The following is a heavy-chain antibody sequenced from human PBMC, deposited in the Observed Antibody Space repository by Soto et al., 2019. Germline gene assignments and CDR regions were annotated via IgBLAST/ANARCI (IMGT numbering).Heavy chain of an antibody. CDR2: IYSGGST. CDR3: ARVRSGTFDY. Sequence: GGSLRLSCVGSGFTFSDSVMAWVRQAPGKGLEWLSVIYSGGSTYYADSVKGRFTISRDNSKNTLYLQMNSLRAEDTAVYYCARVRSGTFDYWGQGTLVTVSS. V-gene: IGHV3-53*01. J-gene: IGHJ4*02. D-gene: IGHD1-1*01. CDR1: GFTFSDSV.